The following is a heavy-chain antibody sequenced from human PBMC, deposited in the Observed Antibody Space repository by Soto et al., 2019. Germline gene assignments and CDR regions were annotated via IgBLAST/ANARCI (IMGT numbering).Heavy chain of an antibody. CDR2: ISSSSSYI. J-gene: IGHJ5*02. CDR1: GFTFSSYS. CDR3: ARTVRGENNWFDP. Sequence: EVQLVESGGGLVKPGGSLRLSCAASGFTFSSYSMNWVRQAPGKGLEWVSSISSSSSYIYYGDSVKGRFTNSRDNAKNSLYLQMNSLRAEDTAVYYCARTVRGENNWFDPWGQGTLVTVSS. D-gene: IGHD3-10*01. V-gene: IGHV3-21*01.